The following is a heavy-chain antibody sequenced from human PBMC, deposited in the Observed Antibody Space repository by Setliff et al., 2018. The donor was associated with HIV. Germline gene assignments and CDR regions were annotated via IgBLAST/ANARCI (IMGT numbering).Heavy chain of an antibody. V-gene: IGHV3-21*04. CDR2: ISSSSSYI. Sequence: GGSLRLSCAASGFTFSSYSMNWVRQAPGKGLEWVSSISSSSSYIYYADSVKGRFTISRDNAKNSLYLQMNSLRVDDTALYYCAKDRSLRGTTYALDIWGQGTMVTVSS. J-gene: IGHJ3*02. CDR1: GFTFSSYS. CDR3: AKDRSLRGTTYALDI. D-gene: IGHD1-1*01.